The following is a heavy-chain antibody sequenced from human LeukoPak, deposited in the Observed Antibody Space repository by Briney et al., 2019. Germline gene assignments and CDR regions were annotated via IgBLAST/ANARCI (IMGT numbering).Heavy chain of an antibody. CDR3: ARGGQWLVTWYFGY. CDR1: GGSISSGDYY. V-gene: IGHV4-30-4*08. Sequence: PSETLSLTCTVSGGSISSGDYYWSWIRQPPGKGLEWIGYIYYSGRTYYNPSLKSRVTISVDTSKNQFSLKLSSVTAADTAVYYCARGGQWLVTWYFGYWGQGTLVTVSS. CDR2: IYYSGRT. D-gene: IGHD6-19*01. J-gene: IGHJ4*02.